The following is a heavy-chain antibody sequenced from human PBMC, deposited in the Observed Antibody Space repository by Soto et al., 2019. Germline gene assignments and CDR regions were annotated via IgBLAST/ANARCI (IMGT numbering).Heavy chain of an antibody. J-gene: IGHJ3*02. D-gene: IGHD6-19*01. CDR2: IYYSGST. Sequence: SETLSLTCTVSGGSISSSSYYWGWIRQPPGKGLEWIGSIYYSGSTYYNPSLKSRVTISVDTSKNQFSLKLSSVTAADTAVYYCARHESEGGWYFRGAFDIWGQGTMVTVSS. CDR1: GGSISSSSYY. V-gene: IGHV4-39*01. CDR3: ARHESEGGWYFRGAFDI.